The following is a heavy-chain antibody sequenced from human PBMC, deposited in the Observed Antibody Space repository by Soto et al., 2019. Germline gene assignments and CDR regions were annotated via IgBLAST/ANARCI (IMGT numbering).Heavy chain of an antibody. D-gene: IGHD1-7*01. V-gene: IGHV1-69*06. J-gene: IGHJ4*02. Sequence: QVQLVPSGAEVKKPGSSGKVSCKASGGTFSNYVVNWVRQAPGQGLEWMGRIIPISGAANYAQKFQGRVTITADKSTSTSYMELSSLRSEDTAVYYCARDMTRTVVPYFDFWGQGTLVTVSS. CDR2: IIPISGAA. CDR3: ARDMTRTVVPYFDF. CDR1: GGTFSNYV.